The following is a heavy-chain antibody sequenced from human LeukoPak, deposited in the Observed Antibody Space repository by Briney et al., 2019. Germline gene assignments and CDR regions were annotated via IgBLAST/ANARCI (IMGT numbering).Heavy chain of an antibody. D-gene: IGHD1-26*01. CDR1: GGTFSSYA. V-gene: IGHV1-69*04. CDR2: IIPILGIA. CDR3: ARTTIVGATAYGY. Sequence: SVKVSCKASGGTFSSYAISWVRQAPGQGLEWMGRIIPILGIANYAQKFQGRVTITADKSTSTAYMELSSLRSEDTAVYYCARTTIVGATAYGYWGQGTLVTVSS. J-gene: IGHJ4*02.